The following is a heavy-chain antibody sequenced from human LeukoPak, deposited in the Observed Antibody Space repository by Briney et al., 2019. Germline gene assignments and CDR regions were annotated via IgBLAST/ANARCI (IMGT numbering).Heavy chain of an antibody. CDR1: GFTVSSNY. CDR3: ARGYSSSWASFDY. D-gene: IGHD6-13*01. V-gene: IGHV3-53*01. J-gene: IGHJ4*02. CDR2: IYSGGST. Sequence: GGSLRLSCAASGFTVSSNYMSWVRQAPGKGLEWVSVIYSGGSTYYADSVKGRFTISRDNSKNTLYLQMNSLRAEDTAVYYCARGYSSSWASFDYWGQGTLVTVSS.